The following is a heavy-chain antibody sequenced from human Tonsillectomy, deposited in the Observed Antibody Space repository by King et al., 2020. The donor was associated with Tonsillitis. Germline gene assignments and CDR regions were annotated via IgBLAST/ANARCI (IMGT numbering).Heavy chain of an antibody. CDR1: GGPITTYY. Sequence: VQLQESGPGLVKPSETLSLTCTVSGGPITTYYWSWIRQPPGKGLDWIGYIFYLGFTNYNPSLKSRVTISVDTSKNQFSLKLTSMTAADTAVYYCARTTVTTFDYWGQGTLVTVSS. CDR3: ARTTVTTFDY. D-gene: IGHD4-17*01. J-gene: IGHJ4*02. CDR2: IFYLGFT. V-gene: IGHV4-59*01.